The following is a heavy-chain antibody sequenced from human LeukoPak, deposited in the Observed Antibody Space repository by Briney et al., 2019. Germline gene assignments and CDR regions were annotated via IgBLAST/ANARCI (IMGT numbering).Heavy chain of an antibody. D-gene: IGHD3-10*01. CDR1: GYTFTSYY. V-gene: IGHV1-24*01. J-gene: IGHJ6*02. CDR2: FDPEDGET. CDR3: ATVYGSGSHTPYYYGMDV. Sequence: ASVKVSCKASGYTFTSYYMHWVRQAPGKGLEWMGGFDPEDGETIYAQKFQGRVTMTEDTSTDTAYMELSSLRSEDTAVYYCATVYGSGSHTPYYYGMDVWGQGTTVTVSS.